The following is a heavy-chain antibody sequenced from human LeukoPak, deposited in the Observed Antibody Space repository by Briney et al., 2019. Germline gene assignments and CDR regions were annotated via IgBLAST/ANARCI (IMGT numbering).Heavy chain of an antibody. CDR3: AKDRKDGNKIRLGRVIANPYFDY. V-gene: IGHV3-23*01. Sequence: GGSLILSCVVSGFTFSSYAMSWVRQAPGKGLEWVSGISDSGDSAYYADSVKGRVTISRDNSKNTLYLQMSSLRAEDTAVYYCAKDRKDGNKIRLGRVIANPYFDYWGQGTLVTVSS. J-gene: IGHJ4*02. CDR2: ISDSGDSA. CDR1: GFTFSSYA. D-gene: IGHD3-16*02.